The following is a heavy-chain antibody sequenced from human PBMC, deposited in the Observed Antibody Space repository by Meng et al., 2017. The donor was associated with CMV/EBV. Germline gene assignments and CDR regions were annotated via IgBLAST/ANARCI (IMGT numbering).Heavy chain of an antibody. CDR1: GGSFSGYY. CDR2: INHSGST. V-gene: IGHV4-34*01. D-gene: IGHD3-10*01. CDR3: ARESMVRGED. J-gene: IGHJ4*02. Sequence: QVPLQPWCAGLLKPSETLSLTCAVYGGSFSGYYWSWIRQPPGKGLEWIGEINHSGSTNYNPSLKSRVTISVDTSKNQFSLKLSSVTAADTAVYYCARESMVRGEDWGQGTLVTVSS.